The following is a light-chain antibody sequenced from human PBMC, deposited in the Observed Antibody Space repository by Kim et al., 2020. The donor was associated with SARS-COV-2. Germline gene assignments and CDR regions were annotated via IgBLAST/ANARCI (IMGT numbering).Light chain of an antibody. CDR1: RSNIGSNY. V-gene: IGLV1-47*01. J-gene: IGLJ2*01. CDR2: KNN. Sequence: ELTQPPSASETPGQRVTISCSGSRSNIGSNYVYWYQQLPGTAPTPLIYKNNQRPSGVPDRFSGSKSGNSASLAISGLRSEDEADYYCAAWDDSLSGLVFGGGTQLTVL. CDR3: AAWDDSLSGLV.